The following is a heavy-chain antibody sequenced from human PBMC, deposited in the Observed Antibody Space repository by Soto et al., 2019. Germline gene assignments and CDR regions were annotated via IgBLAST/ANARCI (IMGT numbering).Heavy chain of an antibody. CDR1: GFTFSSYA. J-gene: IGHJ2*01. CDR2: ISGSGGST. D-gene: IGHD4-17*01. Sequence: EVQLLESGGGLVQPGGSLRLSCAASGFTFSSYAMNWVRQAPGKGLEWVSVISGSGGSTYYADAVKGRFTISRNNSKNTLYLQMNSRGAEDTAVYYCAKRTVGWYFDLWGRGTLVTVSS. CDR3: AKRTVGWYFDL. V-gene: IGHV3-23*01.